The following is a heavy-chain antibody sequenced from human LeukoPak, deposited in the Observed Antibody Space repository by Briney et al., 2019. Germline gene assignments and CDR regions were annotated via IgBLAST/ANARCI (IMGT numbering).Heavy chain of an antibody. CDR3: ARDRLRWPKIDY. CDR1: GGSISSSDYY. CDR2: IYYSVTT. V-gene: IGHV4-39*07. J-gene: IGHJ4*02. Sequence: SETLSLTCTVSGGSISSSDYYWGWIRQPPGKGLEWIGSIYYSVTTYYNPSLRSRVTISVDTSKNQFSLKLSSVTAADTAVYYCARDRLRWPKIDYWGQGILVTVSS. D-gene: IGHD4-23*01.